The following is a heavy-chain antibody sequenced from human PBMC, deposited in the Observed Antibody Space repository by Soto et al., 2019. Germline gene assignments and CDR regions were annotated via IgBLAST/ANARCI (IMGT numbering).Heavy chain of an antibody. Sequence: SETLSLTCTVSGGSISISSYYWGWIRQPPGKGLEWIGSIYYSGSTYYNPSLKSRVTISVDTSKNHFSLKLSSVTAADTAVYYCATQEVGGSYVYTFDPWGQGTLVTVSS. CDR2: IYYSGST. CDR3: ATQEVGGSYVYTFDP. D-gene: IGHD1-26*01. J-gene: IGHJ5*02. CDR1: GGSISISSYY. V-gene: IGHV4-39*02.